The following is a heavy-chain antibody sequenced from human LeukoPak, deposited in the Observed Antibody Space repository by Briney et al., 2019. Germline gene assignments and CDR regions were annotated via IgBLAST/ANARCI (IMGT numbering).Heavy chain of an antibody. V-gene: IGHV4-59*08. Sequence: SETLSLTCTVSGGSISSYYWSWIRQPPGKGLEWIGYIYYSGSTNYNPSLKSRVTISVDTSKNQFSLKLSSVTAADTAVYYCARLAYDFWSGWPSEGMDVWGQGTTVTVSS. J-gene: IGHJ6*02. CDR1: GGSISSYY. D-gene: IGHD3-3*01. CDR2: IYYSGST. CDR3: ARLAYDFWSGWPSEGMDV.